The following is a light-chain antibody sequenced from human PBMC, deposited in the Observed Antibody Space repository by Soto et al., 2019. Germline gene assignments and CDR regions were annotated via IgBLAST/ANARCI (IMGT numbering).Light chain of an antibody. CDR2: EVS. Sequence: QSVLTQPASVSGSPGQSITISCTGTSSDIGGYAYVSWYQQHPGKGPKLMIYEVSNRPSGVSNRFSGSKSGNTASLTISGLQAEDEADYHCSSYTSSSTVVFGGGTKVTVL. CDR1: SSDIGGYAY. V-gene: IGLV2-14*01. J-gene: IGLJ2*01. CDR3: SSYTSSSTVV.